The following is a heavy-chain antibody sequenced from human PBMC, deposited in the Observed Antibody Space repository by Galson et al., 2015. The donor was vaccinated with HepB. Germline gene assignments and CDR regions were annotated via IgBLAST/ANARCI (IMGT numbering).Heavy chain of an antibody. V-gene: IGHV3-73*01. J-gene: IGHJ4*02. CDR2: IRSKANSYAT. CDR3: TRMGIAAAGPPH. CDR1: GYTFSGSA. Sequence: SLRLSCAASGYTFSGSAMHWVRQASGKGLEWVDRIRSKANSYATAYAASVKGRFTISRDDSKNTAYLQMNSLKTVDTAVYYCTRMGIAAAGPPHWGQGTLVTVSS. D-gene: IGHD6-13*01.